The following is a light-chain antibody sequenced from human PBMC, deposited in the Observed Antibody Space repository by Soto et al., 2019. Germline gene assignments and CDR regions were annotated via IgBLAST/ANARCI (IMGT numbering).Light chain of an antibody. CDR2: VAS. CDR3: QKYNSAPWT. V-gene: IGKV1-27*01. Sequence: DIQMTQSPSSLSASVGDRVTITCRASQGISNYLAWYQRQPGKVPKLLIYVASTLQSGVPSRFSGSGSGTDFTLTISSLQPEDVATYYCQKYNSAPWTFGQGTKVEIK. CDR1: QGISNY. J-gene: IGKJ1*01.